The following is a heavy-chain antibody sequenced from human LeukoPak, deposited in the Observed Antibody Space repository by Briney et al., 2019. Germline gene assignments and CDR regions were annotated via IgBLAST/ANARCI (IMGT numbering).Heavy chain of an antibody. V-gene: IGHV3-7*03. CDR1: GYSISSGYY. J-gene: IGHJ4*02. CDR3: AKDIIGGSDSSSWYPTFDY. CDR2: INEDGSGK. Sequence: ETLSLTCTVSGYSISSGYYWGWIRQPPGKGLEWVANINEDGSGKEYVDSVKGRFTISRDNAKNSLYLQMNSLRAEDTALYYCAKDIIGGSDSSSWYPTFDYWGQGTLVTVSS. D-gene: IGHD6-13*01.